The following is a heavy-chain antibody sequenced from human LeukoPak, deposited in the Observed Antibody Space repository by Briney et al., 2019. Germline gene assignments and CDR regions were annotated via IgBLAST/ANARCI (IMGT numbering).Heavy chain of an antibody. CDR1: GGSISSSSYY. CDR3: ARGDYGDFYYYYYYMDV. V-gene: IGHV4-39*07. J-gene: IGHJ6*03. CDR2: IYYSGST. D-gene: IGHD4-17*01. Sequence: SETLSLTCTVSGGSISSSSYYWGWIRQPPGKGLEWIGSIYYSGSTYYNPSLKSRVTISVDTSKNQFSLKLSSVTAADTAVYYCARGDYGDFYYYYYYMDVWGKGTTVTVSS.